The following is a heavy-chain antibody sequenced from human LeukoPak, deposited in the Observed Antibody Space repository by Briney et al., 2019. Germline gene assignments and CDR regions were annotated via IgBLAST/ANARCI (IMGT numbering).Heavy chain of an antibody. CDR1: GFVFSSNS. Sequence: PGGSLRLSCAASGFVFSSNSMIWVRQAPGKGLEWVSYISSSSTIYYADSVKGRFTISRDNAKNSLYLQMNSLRAEDTAVYYCANSGYSNIDYWGQGTLVTVSS. J-gene: IGHJ4*02. CDR2: ISSSSTI. D-gene: IGHD4-11*01. CDR3: ANSGYSNIDY. V-gene: IGHV3-48*04.